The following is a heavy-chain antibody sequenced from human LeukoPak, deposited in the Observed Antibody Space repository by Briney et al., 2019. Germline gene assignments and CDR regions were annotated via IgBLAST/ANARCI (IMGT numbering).Heavy chain of an antibody. Sequence: PSETLSLTCTVSGVSLINNYWHWIRQTPDKGLEWIGYTFFGGSANYNRSLRSRITTSIDTSRSQFSLELSSVTAADTAVYFCARGNYFGSGRFDYWGQGTRVTVSS. J-gene: IGHJ4*02. D-gene: IGHD3-10*01. CDR1: GVSLINNY. CDR3: ARGNYFGSGRFDY. CDR2: TFFGGSA. V-gene: IGHV4-59*08.